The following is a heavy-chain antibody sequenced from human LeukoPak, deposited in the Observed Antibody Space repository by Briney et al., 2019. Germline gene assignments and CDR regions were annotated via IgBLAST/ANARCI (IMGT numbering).Heavy chain of an antibody. Sequence: SQTLSLTCAVSGGSISSGDYYWSWIRQPPGKGLEWIGYIYYSGSTYYNPSLKSRVTISVDTSKNQFSLKLSSVTAADTAVYYCARDRSGNAEYYFDFWGQGTLVTVSS. D-gene: IGHD3-3*01. V-gene: IGHV4-30-4*01. J-gene: IGHJ4*02. CDR1: GGSISSGDYY. CDR2: IYYSGST. CDR3: ARDRSGNAEYYFDF.